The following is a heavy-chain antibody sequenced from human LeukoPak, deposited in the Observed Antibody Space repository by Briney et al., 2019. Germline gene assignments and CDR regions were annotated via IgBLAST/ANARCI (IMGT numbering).Heavy chain of an antibody. D-gene: IGHD2-21*02. J-gene: IGHJ5*02. CDR2: INPSGGST. CDR3: ARDAEGCGGDCPNWFDP. V-gene: IGHV1-46*01. CDR1: GYTFTSYY. Sequence: ASVKVSCKASGYTFTSYYMHWVRQAPGQGLEWMGIINPSGGSTSYAQKFQGRVTMTRDTSTSTVYMELSSLRSEDTAVYYCARDAEGCGGDCPNWFDPWGQGTLVTVSS.